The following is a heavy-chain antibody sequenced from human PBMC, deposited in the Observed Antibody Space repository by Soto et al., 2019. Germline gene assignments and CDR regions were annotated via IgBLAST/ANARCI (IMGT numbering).Heavy chain of an antibody. CDR2: IHSGGDT. J-gene: IGHJ6*02. CDR1: GFAVSSNY. D-gene: IGHD1-7*01. CDR3: ARSRTGATYGGMDV. V-gene: IGHV3-66*01. Sequence: EVQLVESGGDLVQPGGSLRVSCAASGFAVSSNYMTWVRQAPRKGLEWVSVIHSGGDTHYADSVRGRFTISRDNSKNTIYLQMISLRAEDTAVYYCARSRTGATYGGMDVWGQGTPVTVSS.